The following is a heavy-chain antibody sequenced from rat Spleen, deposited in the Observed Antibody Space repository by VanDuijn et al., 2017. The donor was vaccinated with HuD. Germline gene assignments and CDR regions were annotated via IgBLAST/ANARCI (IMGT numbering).Heavy chain of an antibody. Sequence: EVQLVETGGGLVQPGRSLKLSCEASGFTFSSYWMYWVRQAPGKGLEWVSSISNTGGSIYYPDSVKGRFTISRHNTQTTLYLQMNSLRSEDTATYYCTTVLQGHGFAYWGQGTLVTVSS. D-gene: IGHD1-1*01. V-gene: IGHV5-58*01. CDR3: TTVLQGHGFAY. CDR1: GFTFSSYW. CDR2: ISNTGGSI. J-gene: IGHJ3*01.